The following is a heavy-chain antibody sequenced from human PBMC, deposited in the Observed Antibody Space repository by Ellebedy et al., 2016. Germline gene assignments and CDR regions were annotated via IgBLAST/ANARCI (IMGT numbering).Heavy chain of an antibody. Sequence: TISRDNAKNSLYLQMDSLRPEDTALYYCAKDSHPRGANFYYWGQGTLVTVSS. J-gene: IGHJ4*02. CDR3: AKDSHPRGANFYY. D-gene: IGHD3-10*01. V-gene: IGHV3-9*01.